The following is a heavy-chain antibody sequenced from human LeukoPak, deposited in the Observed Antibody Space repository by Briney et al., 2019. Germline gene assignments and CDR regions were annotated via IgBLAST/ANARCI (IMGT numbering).Heavy chain of an antibody. Sequence: GASVKVSCKASGYTFTGYYMHWVRQAPGQGLEWMGWISAYNGNTNYAQKLQGRVTMTTDTSTSTAYMELRSLRSDDTAVYYRARGEYYYGSGSYYRANWFDPWGQGTLVTVSS. CDR3: ARGEYYYGSGSYYRANWFDP. V-gene: IGHV1-18*04. J-gene: IGHJ5*02. CDR2: ISAYNGNT. CDR1: GYTFTGYY. D-gene: IGHD3-10*01.